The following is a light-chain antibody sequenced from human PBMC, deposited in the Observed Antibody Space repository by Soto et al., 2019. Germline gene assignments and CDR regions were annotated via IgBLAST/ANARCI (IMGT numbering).Light chain of an antibody. V-gene: IGLV3-25*03. CDR1: ALPKQY. CDR2: KDS. Sequence: SYELTQPPSVSVSPGQTARITCSGDALPKQYAYWYQQKPGQAPVLVIYKDSERPSGIPERFSGSSSGTTVTLTISGVQAEDEADYYCQSVDSSGTYVVFGGGTQVTVL. J-gene: IGLJ2*01. CDR3: QSVDSSGTYVV.